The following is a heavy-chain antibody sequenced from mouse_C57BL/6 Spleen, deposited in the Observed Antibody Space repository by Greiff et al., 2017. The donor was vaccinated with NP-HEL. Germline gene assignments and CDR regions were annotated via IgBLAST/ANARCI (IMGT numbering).Heavy chain of an antibody. D-gene: IGHD2-1*01. Sequence: VQLQQSGAELVKPGASVKLSCTASGFNIKDYYMHWVKQRTEQGLEWIGRIDPEDGETKYDPKFQGKATITADTFSNTAYLQLSSLTSEDTAVYYCARGDGNGFYYAMDYWGQGTSVTVSS. CDR2: IDPEDGET. J-gene: IGHJ4*01. V-gene: IGHV14-2*01. CDR1: GFNIKDYY. CDR3: ARGDGNGFYYAMDY.